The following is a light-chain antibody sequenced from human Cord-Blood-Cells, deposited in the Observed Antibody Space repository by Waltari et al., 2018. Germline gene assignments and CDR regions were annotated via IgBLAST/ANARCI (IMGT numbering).Light chain of an antibody. CDR3: CSYAGSSTPVV. V-gene: IGLV2-23*01. CDR1: SSDVGSYNL. J-gene: IGLJ2*01. Sequence: QSALTQPASVSGSPGQSITISCTGTSSDVGSYNLVSWYQQHPGKAPKLMIYEGSKRASGVSNRFSGSRSGNTASLTISGLQAEDEADYSCCSYAGSSTPVVFGGGTKLTVL. CDR2: EGS.